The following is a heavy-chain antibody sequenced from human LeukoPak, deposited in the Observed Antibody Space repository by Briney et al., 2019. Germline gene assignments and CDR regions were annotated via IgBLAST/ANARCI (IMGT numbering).Heavy chain of an antibody. CDR3: ARDSAYYYDSSGPVFDY. V-gene: IGHV1-18*01. J-gene: IGHJ4*02. CDR1: GYTFTSYG. D-gene: IGHD3-22*01. Sequence: ASVKVSCKASGYTFTSYGISWVRQAPGQGLEWMGWISAYNGNTNYAQKLHGRVTMTTDTSTSTAYMELRSLRSDDTAVYYCARDSAYYYDSSGPVFDYWGQGTLVTVSS. CDR2: ISAYNGNT.